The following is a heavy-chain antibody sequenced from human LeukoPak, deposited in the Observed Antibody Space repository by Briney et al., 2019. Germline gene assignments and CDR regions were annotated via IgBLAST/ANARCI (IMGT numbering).Heavy chain of an antibody. CDR1: DESFSVHY. D-gene: IGHD2-21*01. V-gene: IGHV4-34*01. CDR3: ARKWRRGYSLNGGFDV. J-gene: IGHJ3*01. Sequence: SETLSLTWAVSDESFSVHYWSWIRQPPGKGLEGLEWIGEINDRGNVQYRPSLKTRVTISVDTSKKQFSLKLTSVTAADTAIYYCARKWRRGYSLNGGFDVWGQGTVVTVSS. CDR2: INDRGNV.